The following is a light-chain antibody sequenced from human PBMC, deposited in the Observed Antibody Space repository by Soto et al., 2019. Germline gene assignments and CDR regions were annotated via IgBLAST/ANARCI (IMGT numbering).Light chain of an antibody. CDR3: QQYHGDPWT. CDR1: QGISNY. CDR2: AAS. Sequence: IELTQSPSSLSASVGDRVTITCRASQGISNYLAWYQQKPGQVPKLLIYAASTLQSGVPSRFSGSGSGTDFTLTIRSLQPEDFGTYYCQQYHGDPWTFGQGTKVELK. J-gene: IGKJ1*01. V-gene: IGKV1-27*01.